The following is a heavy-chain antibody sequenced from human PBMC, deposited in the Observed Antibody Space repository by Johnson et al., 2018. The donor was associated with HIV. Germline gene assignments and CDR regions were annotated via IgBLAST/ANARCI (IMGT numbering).Heavy chain of an antibody. Sequence: VQLVESGGGLVQPGRSLRLSCAASGFTFDDYAMHWVRQAPGKGLEWVANIRQDGGERYSVDSVKGRFIISRDNAKNSLYLQMNSLRAEDTAVYYCARENGRLGYAFDMWGQGTMVTVSS. CDR3: ARENGRLGYAFDM. CDR2: IRQDGGER. CDR1: GFTFDDYA. V-gene: IGHV3-7*03. J-gene: IGHJ3*02. D-gene: IGHD3-16*01.